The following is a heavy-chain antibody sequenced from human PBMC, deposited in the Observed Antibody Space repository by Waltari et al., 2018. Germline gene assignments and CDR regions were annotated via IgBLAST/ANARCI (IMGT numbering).Heavy chain of an antibody. CDR3: ARGPTVGVAAAGTGWFDP. D-gene: IGHD6-13*01. Sequence: QVQLQESGPGLVKPSQTLSLTCTVSGGSISSGSYYWSWIRQPAGKGLEWIGRIYTSGSTNSNPSLKSRFTKSVDTSKNQSSLKLSSVTAADTAVYYGARGPTVGVAAAGTGWFDPWGQGTLVTVSS. J-gene: IGHJ5*02. V-gene: IGHV4-61*02. CDR1: GGSISSGSYY. CDR2: IYTSGST.